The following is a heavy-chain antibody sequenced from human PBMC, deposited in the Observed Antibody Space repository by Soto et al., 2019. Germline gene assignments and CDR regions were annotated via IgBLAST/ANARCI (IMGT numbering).Heavy chain of an antibody. CDR3: AILVGQAGTSPWDY. J-gene: IGHJ4*02. CDR2: INPSGGST. D-gene: IGHD1-1*01. Sequence: QVQLVQSGAEVKKPGASVKVSCKASGYTFTSYYMHWVRQAPRQGLEWMGIINPSGGSTSYAQKFKGRVTMTRDTPTSTVYMELSSLRSEDTAVYYCAILVGQAGTSPWDYWGQGTLVTVSS. V-gene: IGHV1-46*01. CDR1: GYTFTSYY.